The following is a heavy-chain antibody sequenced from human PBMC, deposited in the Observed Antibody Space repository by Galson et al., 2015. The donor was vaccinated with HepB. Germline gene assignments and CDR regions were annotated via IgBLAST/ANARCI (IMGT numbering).Heavy chain of an antibody. D-gene: IGHD3-22*01. V-gene: IGHV1-18*04. J-gene: IGHJ4*02. CDR1: GYTFTTYA. CDR2: ISGYNGNT. CDR3: ARAPDSSGYPYCDY. Sequence: SVKVSCKATGYTFTTYAISWVRQAPGQGPEYMGRISGYNGNTNYAQKLQGRVTMTTDTSTNTAYMELRSLRSDDTAVYYCARAPDSSGYPYCDYWGQGTLVTVSS.